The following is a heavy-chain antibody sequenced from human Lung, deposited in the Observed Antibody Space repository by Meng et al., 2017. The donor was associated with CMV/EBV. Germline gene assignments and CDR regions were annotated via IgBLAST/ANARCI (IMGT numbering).Heavy chain of an antibody. Sequence: QXXXLTXAISGDSXSSNSAAWNWIRQSPSRGLEWLGRTYYRSKWYNDYAVSVKSRITINPDTSKNQFSLQLNSVTPEDTAVYYCARFGTVGAGSGVYFDYXGQGXLVTVSS. J-gene: IGHJ4*02. CDR2: TYYRSKWYN. D-gene: IGHD3-10*01. V-gene: IGHV6-1*01. CDR3: ARFGTVGAGSGVYFDY. CDR1: GDSXSSNSAA.